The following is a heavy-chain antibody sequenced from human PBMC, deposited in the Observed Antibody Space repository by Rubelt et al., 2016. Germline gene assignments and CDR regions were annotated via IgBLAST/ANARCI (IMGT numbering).Heavy chain of an antibody. CDR2: ISSGSVTI. V-gene: IGHV3-48*04. CDR3: ARDGEQLGTWYVDN. CDR1: GFTFSSYA. D-gene: IGHD6-13*01. J-gene: IGHJ4*02. Sequence: EVQLLESGGGLVQPGGSLRLYCAASGFTFSSYAMSWVRQAPGKGLEWVSYISSGSVTIYYADSVKGRFTISRDNAKDSLCLRMNSLRADDTAVYYCARDGEQLGTWYVDNWGQGTLVTVSS.